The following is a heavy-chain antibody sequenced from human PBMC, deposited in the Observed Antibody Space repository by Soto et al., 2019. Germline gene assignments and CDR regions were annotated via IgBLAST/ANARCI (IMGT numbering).Heavy chain of an antibody. CDR1: GYSFTSYW. Sequence: GESLKISCKGSGYSFTSYWISWVRQMPGKGLELMGIIYPGDSDTRYSPSFQGQVTISADKSISTAYLQWSSLKASDTAIYYCARRSGDRSRSYGLDVWGQGTTVTVSS. CDR2: IYPGDSDT. CDR3: ARRSGDRSRSYGLDV. V-gene: IGHV5-51*01. J-gene: IGHJ6*02.